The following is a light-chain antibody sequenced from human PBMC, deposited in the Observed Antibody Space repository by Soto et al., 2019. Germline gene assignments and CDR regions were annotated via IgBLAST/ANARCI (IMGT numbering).Light chain of an antibody. Sequence: EIVMTQSPATLSVSPGERATLSCRASQSVSSNLAWYQQKHGQAPRLLIYGASTRATGISARFSGSGSGTEFTLTISRLQSEVFAVYYCQQYNNCPLTFGGGTKVEIK. J-gene: IGKJ4*01. V-gene: IGKV3-15*01. CDR3: QQYNNCPLT. CDR1: QSVSSN. CDR2: GAS.